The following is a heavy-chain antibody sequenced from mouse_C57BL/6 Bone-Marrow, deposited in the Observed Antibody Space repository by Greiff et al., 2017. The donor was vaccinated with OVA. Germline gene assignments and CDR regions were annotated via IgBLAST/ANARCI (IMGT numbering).Heavy chain of an antibody. CDR1: GYTFTSYW. Sequence: VKLQQPGAELVMPGASVKLSCKASGYTFTSYWMHWVKQRPGQGLEWIGEIDPSDSYTNYNQKFKGKSTLTVDKSSSTAYMQLSSLTSEDSAVYYCASGDYGLFAYWGQGTLVTVSA. D-gene: IGHD1-2*01. J-gene: IGHJ3*01. V-gene: IGHV1-69*01. CDR2: IDPSDSYT. CDR3: ASGDYGLFAY.